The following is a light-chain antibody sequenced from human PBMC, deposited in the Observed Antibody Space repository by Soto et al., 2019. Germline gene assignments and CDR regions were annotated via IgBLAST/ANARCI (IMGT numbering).Light chain of an antibody. CDR3: QQYGTSPIT. CDR2: GAS. V-gene: IGKV3-20*01. Sequence: IVLTQSPGTLSLSPGERATLSCRASQRISSSYLAWYQQKPGQAPRLLIYGASSRATGIPDRFSGSGSGTDFTLTISRLEPEDFAVYYCQQYGTSPITFGQGTRREIK. CDR1: QRISSSY. J-gene: IGKJ5*01.